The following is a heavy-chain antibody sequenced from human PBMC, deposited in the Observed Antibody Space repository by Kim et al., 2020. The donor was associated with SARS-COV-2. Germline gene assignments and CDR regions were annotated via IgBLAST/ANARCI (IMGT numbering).Heavy chain of an antibody. CDR2: ISGSGGST. D-gene: IGHD3-3*01. Sequence: GGSLRLSCAASGFTFSSYAMSWVRQAPGKGLEWVSAISGSGGSTYYADSVKGRFTISRDNSKNTLYLQMNSLRAEDTAVYYCAKDQGITIFGVVTNGGGMDVWGQGTTVTVSS. V-gene: IGHV3-23*01. CDR1: GFTFSSYA. J-gene: IGHJ6*02. CDR3: AKDQGITIFGVVTNGGGMDV.